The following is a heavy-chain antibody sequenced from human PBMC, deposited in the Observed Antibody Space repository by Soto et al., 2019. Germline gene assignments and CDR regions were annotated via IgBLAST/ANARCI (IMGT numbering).Heavy chain of an antibody. CDR3: ARDKDFLIDY. V-gene: IGHV1-18*01. CDR2: INGDTANT. Sequence: GASVKVSCKASSDTFTRYGISWVRQAPGQGLEWMGWINGDTANTNYAQKFRGRVTMTADSSTTTAYMELRSLRSDDTALYYCARDKDFLIDYWGQGTLVTV. CDR1: SDTFTRYG. J-gene: IGHJ4*02.